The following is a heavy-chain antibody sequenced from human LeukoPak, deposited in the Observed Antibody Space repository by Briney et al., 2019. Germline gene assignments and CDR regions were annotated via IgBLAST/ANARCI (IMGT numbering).Heavy chain of an antibody. Sequence: PGGSLRLSCAASGFTFSSYAMSWVRQAPGKGLEWVSAISGSGGSTYYADSVKGRFTISRDNSKNTLYLQMNSLRAEDTAVYYCAKDLGGVGIVVVPAAMGYYMDVWGKGTTVTVSS. CDR3: AKDLGGVGIVVVPAAMGYYMDV. J-gene: IGHJ6*03. CDR2: ISGSGGST. CDR1: GFTFSSYA. V-gene: IGHV3-23*01. D-gene: IGHD2-2*01.